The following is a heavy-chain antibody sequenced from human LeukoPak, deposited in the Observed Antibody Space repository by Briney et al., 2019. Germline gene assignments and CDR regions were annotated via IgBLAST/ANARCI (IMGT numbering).Heavy chain of an antibody. CDR3: ARGGFLATRYYFDY. CDR2: IKQDGSEK. CDR1: GFTFTTYW. V-gene: IGHV3-7*01. J-gene: IGHJ4*02. Sequence: GGSLRLSCAASGFTFTTYWMSWVRQAPGKGLEWVANIKQDGSEKYYVDSVKGRFTISRDNAKNSLYLQMNSLRAEDTAVYYCARGGFLATRYYFDYWGQGILVTVSS. D-gene: IGHD3-3*01.